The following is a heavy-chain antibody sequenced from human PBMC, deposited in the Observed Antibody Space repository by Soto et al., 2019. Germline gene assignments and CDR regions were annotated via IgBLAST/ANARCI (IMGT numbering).Heavy chain of an antibody. CDR2: INHSGST. Sequence: PSETLSLTYAVYGGSFSGYYWSWIRQPPGKGLEWIGEINHSGSTNYNPSLKSRVTISVDTSKNQFSLKLSSVTAADTAVYYCARGQGGYSYPNWFDPWGQGTLVTVSS. V-gene: IGHV4-34*01. D-gene: IGHD5-18*01. J-gene: IGHJ5*02. CDR3: ARGQGGYSYPNWFDP. CDR1: GGSFSGYY.